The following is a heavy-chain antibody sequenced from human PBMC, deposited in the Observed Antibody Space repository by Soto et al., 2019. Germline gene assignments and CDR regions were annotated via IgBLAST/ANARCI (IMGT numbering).Heavy chain of an antibody. V-gene: IGHV1-8*01. CDR2: MNPNSGNT. Sequence: ASVKVSCKASGYTFTSYDINWVQQATGQGLEWMGWMNPNSGNTAYAQKFQGRVTMTRNTSISTAYMELSSLRSEDTAVYYCARDRAGVYSYYYYMDVWGKGTTVTVSS. CDR3: ARDRAGVYSYYYYMDV. CDR1: GYTFTSYD. J-gene: IGHJ6*03.